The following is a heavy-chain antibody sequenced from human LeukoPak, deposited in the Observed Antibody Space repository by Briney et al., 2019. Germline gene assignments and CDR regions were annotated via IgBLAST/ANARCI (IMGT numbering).Heavy chain of an antibody. CDR3: TRDRSRAEDD. CDR1: GFTFSGHW. Sequence: GGTLRLSCAASGFTFSGHWMSWVREAPGKGLEWVANINQGGSDKYYVDSVKGRFTISRDNANNLLYLQMNSLRGEDTAVYYCTRDRSRAEDDWGQGTLVTVSS. J-gene: IGHJ4*02. V-gene: IGHV3-7*01. D-gene: IGHD1-14*01. CDR2: INQGGSDK.